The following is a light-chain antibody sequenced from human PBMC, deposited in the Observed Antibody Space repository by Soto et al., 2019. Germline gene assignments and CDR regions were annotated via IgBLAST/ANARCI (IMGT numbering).Light chain of an antibody. CDR2: KAS. CDR1: QSISSW. CDR3: QQYNSYSPWT. J-gene: IGKJ1*01. V-gene: IGKV1-5*03. Sequence: DIQMTQSPSTLSASVGDRVTITCRASQSISSWLAWYQQKPGKAPKLLIYKASSLESGVPSRFSGGGSGTEFTLTISSLQPDDFATYYCQQYNSYSPWTFGQGTKVETK.